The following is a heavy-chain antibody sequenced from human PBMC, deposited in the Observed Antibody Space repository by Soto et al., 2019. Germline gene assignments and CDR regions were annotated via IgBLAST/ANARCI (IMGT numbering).Heavy chain of an antibody. CDR2: IYYSGST. CDR1: GGSISSGGYY. CDR3: ARAKRDYDSSGYYQPYFAY. D-gene: IGHD3-22*01. Sequence: SETLSLTCTVSGGSISSGGYYWSRIRQHPGKGLEWIGYIYYSGSTYYNPSLKSRVTISVDTSKNQFSLKLSSVTAADTAVYYCARAKRDYDSSGYYQPYFAYWGQGTLVTVSS. J-gene: IGHJ4*02. V-gene: IGHV4-31*03.